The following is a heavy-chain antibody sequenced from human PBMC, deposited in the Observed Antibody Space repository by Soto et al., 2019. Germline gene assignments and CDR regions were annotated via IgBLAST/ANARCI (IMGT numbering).Heavy chain of an antibody. Sequence: EVQLLESGGGLVQPGGPLGLSCVASGFPFSNYYMDWVRQAPGKGLGWVAVISGSEDNIHYADSVKGRFTISRDNSMNTLYLQMNSLRADDTAIYYCAKDLHWFAMDVWGQGTTVTVSS. D-gene: IGHD3-10*01. CDR2: ISGSEDNI. J-gene: IGHJ6*02. CDR3: AKDLHWFAMDV. V-gene: IGHV3-23*01. CDR1: GFPFSNYY.